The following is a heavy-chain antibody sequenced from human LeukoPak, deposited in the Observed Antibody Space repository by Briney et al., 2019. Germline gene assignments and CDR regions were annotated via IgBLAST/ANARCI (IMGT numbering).Heavy chain of an antibody. J-gene: IGHJ3*02. D-gene: IGHD1-26*01. CDR3: ARFRVGATAHDAFDI. Sequence: GESLKISCKGSGYSFTSYWIGWVRQMPGKGLEGMGIIYPGDSDTRYSPSFQGQVTISADKSISTAYLQWSSLKASDTAMYYCARFRVGATAHDAFDIWGQGTMVTVSS. V-gene: IGHV5-51*01. CDR2: IYPGDSDT. CDR1: GYSFTSYW.